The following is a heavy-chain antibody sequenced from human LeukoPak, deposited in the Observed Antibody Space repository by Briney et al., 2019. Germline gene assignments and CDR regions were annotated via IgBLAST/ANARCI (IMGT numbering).Heavy chain of an antibody. D-gene: IGHD2/OR15-2a*01. J-gene: IGHJ5*02. V-gene: IGHV1-2*02. CDR2: IKPSSGDT. CDR1: GYTFTGDQ. CDR3: ARKSAGFLTA. Sequence: ASVSVSCKASGYTFTGDQIYWLRQAPGKGLEWVGWIKPSSGDTLYEQKFQGRVTITRDKSISSAYMELNSLRSDDTAVYYCARKSAGFLTAWGQGTLVTVSS.